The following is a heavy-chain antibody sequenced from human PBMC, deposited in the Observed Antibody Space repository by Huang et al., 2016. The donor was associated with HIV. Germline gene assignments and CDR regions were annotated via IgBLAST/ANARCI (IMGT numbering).Heavy chain of an antibody. CDR3: ARVFGSGSYGALDI. CDR1: GFSFGTHW. V-gene: IGHV3-7*04. CDR2: IKQDDSEK. J-gene: IGHJ3*02. D-gene: IGHD3-10*01. Sequence: EVQLVESGGGLVQPGGSLRLSCGVSGFSFGTHWMSWVRKAPGKGLEWVAKIKQDDSEKNYVDSGKGRFTISRENDKKSLYLHMSSLRVDDTAIYYCARVFGSGSYGALDIWGQGTMVTVSS.